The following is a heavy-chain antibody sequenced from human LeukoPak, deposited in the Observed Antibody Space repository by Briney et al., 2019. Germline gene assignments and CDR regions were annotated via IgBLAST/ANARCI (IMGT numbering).Heavy chain of an antibody. CDR2: IYYSGST. CDR3: ARDRSGYFVFDY. CDR1: NGSINSGGHY. J-gene: IGHJ4*02. D-gene: IGHD3-3*01. Sequence: SQTLSPTCTVSNGSINSGGHYWSWIRQHPGKGLEWIAYIYYSGSTYYNPSLKSRVIMSVDTSKNQFSLRLTSVTAADTAIYYCARDRSGYFVFDYWGQGTLVTVSS. V-gene: IGHV4-31*03.